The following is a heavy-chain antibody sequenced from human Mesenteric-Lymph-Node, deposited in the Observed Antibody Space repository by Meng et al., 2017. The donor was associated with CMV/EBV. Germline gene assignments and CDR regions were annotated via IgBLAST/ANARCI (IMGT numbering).Heavy chain of an antibody. CDR3: ARHITKLEFYFDY. D-gene: IGHD1-1*01. CDR1: GFSFNTYA. Sequence: ESLKISCAASGFSFNTYAVSWVRQAPGEGLEWVSTVSADTGYTFYADSVKGRFTVSRNTSKNTVSLQMNSLRAEDTAIYFCARHITKLEFYFDYWGQGALVTVSS. V-gene: IGHV3-23*01. CDR2: VSADTGYT. J-gene: IGHJ4*02.